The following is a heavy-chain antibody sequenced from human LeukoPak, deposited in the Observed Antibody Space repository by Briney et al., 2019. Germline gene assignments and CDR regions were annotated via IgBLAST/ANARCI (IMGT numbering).Heavy chain of an antibody. CDR1: GFTFSDYY. CDR2: ISSSGSTI. CDR3: ARDRVYDSSGFRPSKFYYYVMDI. V-gene: IGHV3-11*01. J-gene: IGHJ6*02. D-gene: IGHD3-22*01. Sequence: NPGGSLRLSCAASGFTFSDYYMSWIRQAPGKGLEWVSYISSSGSTIYYADSVKGRFTISRDNAKKSLYLQMNSLTAEDTAIYHCARDRVYDSSGFRPSKFYYYVMDIWGHGTTVSVSS.